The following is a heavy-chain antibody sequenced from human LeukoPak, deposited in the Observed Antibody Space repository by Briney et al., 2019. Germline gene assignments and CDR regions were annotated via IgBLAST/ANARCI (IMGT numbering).Heavy chain of an antibody. D-gene: IGHD3-9*01. V-gene: IGHV4-59*01. CDR2: IYYSGST. CDR3: ARAYYDILTGYLYNWFDP. CDR1: GGSISSYY. Sequence: PSETLSLTCTVSGGSISSYYWSWIRQPPGKGLEWIGYIYYSGSTNYNPSLKGRVTISVDTSKNQFSLKLSSVTAADTAVYYCARAYYDILTGYLYNWFDPWGQGTLVTVSS. J-gene: IGHJ5*02.